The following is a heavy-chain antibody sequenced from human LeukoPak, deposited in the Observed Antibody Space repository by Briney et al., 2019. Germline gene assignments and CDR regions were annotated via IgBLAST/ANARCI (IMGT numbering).Heavy chain of an antibody. V-gene: IGHV1-69*04. CDR2: IIPILGIA. J-gene: IGHJ6*02. CDR3: ARGYYGSGPGGHYYYYGMDV. CDR1: GGTFSSYA. Sequence: ASVKVSCKASGGTFSSYAISWVRQAPGQGLEWMGRIIPILGIANYAQKFQGRVTITADKSTSTAYMELSSLRSEDTAVYYCARGYYGSGPGGHYYYYGMDVWGQGTTVTVSS. D-gene: IGHD3-10*01.